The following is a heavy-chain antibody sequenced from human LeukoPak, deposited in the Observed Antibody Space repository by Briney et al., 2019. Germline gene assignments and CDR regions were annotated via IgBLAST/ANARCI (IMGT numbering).Heavy chain of an antibody. CDR2: ISSSGSTI. V-gene: IGHV3-48*03. J-gene: IGHJ4*02. Sequence: PGGSLRLSCAASGFTFSSYGMNWVRQAPGKGLEWVSYISSSGSTIYYAASVKGRFTISRDNAKKSLYVQMDSLRAEDTAVYYCARGGSSQNLDYWGQGTLVTVSS. CDR3: ARGGSSQNLDY. CDR1: GFTFSSYG. D-gene: IGHD1-1*01.